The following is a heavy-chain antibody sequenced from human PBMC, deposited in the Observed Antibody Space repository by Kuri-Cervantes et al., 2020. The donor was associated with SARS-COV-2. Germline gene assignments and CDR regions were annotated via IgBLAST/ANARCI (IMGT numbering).Heavy chain of an antibody. Sequence: GESLKISCAASGFTFSSYAMSWVRQAPGKGLEWVSVIYSGGSSTYYADSVKGRFTISRDNSKNTLYLQMNSLRAEDTAVYYCANGRVAATQPLGYWGQGTLVTVSS. V-gene: IGHV3-23*03. CDR1: GFTFSSYA. J-gene: IGHJ4*02. CDR2: IYSGGSST. D-gene: IGHD2-15*01. CDR3: ANGRVAATQPLGY.